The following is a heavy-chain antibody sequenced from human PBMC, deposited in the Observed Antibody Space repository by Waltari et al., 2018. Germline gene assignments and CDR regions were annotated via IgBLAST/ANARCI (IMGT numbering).Heavy chain of an antibody. D-gene: IGHD2-8*01. V-gene: IGHV3-23*01. CDR1: GFTFSSYA. CDR3: AKDRQGVWDY. J-gene: IGHJ4*02. Sequence: VQVLESGGGLVQPGGSLRLSCAASGFTFSSYAMTWVRQAPGKGRGWGSAVPGDGGSTDYADSGKGQFTISRDNSKNTVYLQMKSMRAEDTAIYYCAKDRQGVWDYWGQGTLVTVSS. CDR2: VPGDGGST.